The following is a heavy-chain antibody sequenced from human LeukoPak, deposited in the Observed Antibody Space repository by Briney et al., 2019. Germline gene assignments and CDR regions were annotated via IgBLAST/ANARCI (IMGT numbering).Heavy chain of an antibody. D-gene: IGHD6-19*01. V-gene: IGHV1-3*01. CDR2: INAGNGNT. CDR1: GYTFTGYY. J-gene: IGHJ4*02. CDR3: ARAGPGRWLNPFDY. Sequence: ASVKVSCKASGYTFTGYYMHWVRQAPGQRLEWMGWINAGNGNTKYSQKFQGRVTITRDTSASTAYMELSSLRSEDTAVYYCARAGPGRWLNPFDYWGQGTLATVSS.